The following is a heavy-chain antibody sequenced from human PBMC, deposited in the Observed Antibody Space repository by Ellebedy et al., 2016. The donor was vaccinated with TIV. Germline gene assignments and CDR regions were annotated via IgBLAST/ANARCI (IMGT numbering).Heavy chain of an antibody. D-gene: IGHD6-19*01. J-gene: IGHJ5*02. V-gene: IGHV4-39*01. CDR3: ARDKELAVAGTLWFDP. Sequence: MPSETLSLTCTVSGGSISSSSYYWGWIRQPPGKGLEWIGSIYYSGSTYYNPSLKSRVTISVDTSKNQFSLKLSSVTAADTAVYYCARDKELAVAGTLWFDPWGQGTLVTVSS. CDR1: GGSISSSSYY. CDR2: IYYSGST.